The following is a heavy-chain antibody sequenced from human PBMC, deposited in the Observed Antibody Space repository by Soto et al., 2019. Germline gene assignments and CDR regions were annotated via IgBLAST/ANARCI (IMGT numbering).Heavy chain of an antibody. V-gene: IGHV3-23*01. Sequence: GGSLRLSCAASGFTFSSYAMSWVRQAPGKGLEWVSAISGSGGSTYYADSVKGRFTISRDNSKNTLYLQMNSLRAEDTAVYYCAKDPPRGIAALHTSPSDYWGQGTLVTVSS. CDR3: AKDPPRGIAALHTSPSDY. CDR1: GFTFSSYA. J-gene: IGHJ4*02. CDR2: ISGSGGST. D-gene: IGHD6-6*01.